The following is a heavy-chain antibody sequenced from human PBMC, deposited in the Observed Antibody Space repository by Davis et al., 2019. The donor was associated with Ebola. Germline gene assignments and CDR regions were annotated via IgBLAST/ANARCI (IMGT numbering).Heavy chain of an antibody. CDR2: IYYSGST. J-gene: IGHJ4*02. CDR1: GGSISSYY. V-gene: IGHV4-59*08. D-gene: IGHD3-22*01. Sequence: SETLSLTCTVSGGSISSYYWSWIRQPPGKGLEWIGYIYYSGSTNYNPSLKSRVTISVDPSKNQFSLKLSSVTAADTAVYYCARHVGDSSGYYYEYFDYWGQGTLVTVSS. CDR3: ARHVGDSSGYYYEYFDY.